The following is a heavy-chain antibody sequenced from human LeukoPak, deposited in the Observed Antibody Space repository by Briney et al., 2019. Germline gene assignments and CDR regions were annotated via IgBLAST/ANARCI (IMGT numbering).Heavy chain of an antibody. Sequence: GGSLRLSCAASGLTVNNNYMNWVRQAPGKGLEWVSSISSSSSYIYYADSVKGRFTISRDNAENSLYLQMNSLRAEDTAVYYCARDIAAAGDFDYWGQGTLVTVSS. CDR3: ARDIAAAGDFDY. V-gene: IGHV3-21*01. CDR2: ISSSSSYI. J-gene: IGHJ4*02. CDR1: GLTVNNNY. D-gene: IGHD6-13*01.